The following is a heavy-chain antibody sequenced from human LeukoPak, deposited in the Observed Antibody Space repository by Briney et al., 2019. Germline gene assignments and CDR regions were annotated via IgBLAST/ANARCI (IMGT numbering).Heavy chain of an antibody. CDR1: GFTFSSYS. V-gene: IGHV3-48*01. D-gene: IGHD3-9*01. CDR3: ARVLRYFDWLSPPDY. CDR2: ISSSSSTI. J-gene: IGHJ4*02. Sequence: GGSLRLSCAASGFTFSSYSMNWVRQAPGKGLEWVSYISSSSSTIYYADSVKGRFTISRDDAKNSLYLQMNSLRAEDTAVYYCARVLRYFDWLSPPDYWGQGTLVTVSS.